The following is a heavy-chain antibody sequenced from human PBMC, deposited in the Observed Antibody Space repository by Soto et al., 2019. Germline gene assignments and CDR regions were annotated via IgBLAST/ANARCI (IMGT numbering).Heavy chain of an antibody. V-gene: IGHV4-4*09. D-gene: IGHD3-22*01. CDR2: IYKGGSI. CDR1: GGSISNDY. J-gene: IGHJ5*02. Sequence: SETLSLTCTVSGGSISNDYWTWIRQPPGKGLEWIGYIYKGGSINYNPSLKSRVTISVDTSNNQFSLKLSSVTAADTAVYYCARAYYDRSGYAVDPWGQGTLVTVSS. CDR3: ARAYYDRSGYAVDP.